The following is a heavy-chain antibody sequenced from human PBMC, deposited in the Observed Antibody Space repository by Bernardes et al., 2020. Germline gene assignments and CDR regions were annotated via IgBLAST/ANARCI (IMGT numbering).Heavy chain of an antibody. V-gene: IGHV4-34*01. J-gene: IGHJ5*02. CDR3: ARVVPAAKNAGGWFDP. CDR1: GGSFSGYY. CDR2: INHSGST. D-gene: IGHD2-2*01. Sequence: ETLSLTCAVYGGSFSGYYWSWIRQPPGQGLEWIGEINHSGSTNYNPSLKSRVTISVDTSKNQFSLKLSSVTAADTAVYYCARVVPAAKNAGGWFDPWGQGTLVTVSS.